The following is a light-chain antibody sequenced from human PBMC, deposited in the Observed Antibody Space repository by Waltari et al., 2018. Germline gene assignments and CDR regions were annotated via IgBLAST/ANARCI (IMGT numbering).Light chain of an antibody. V-gene: IGKV4-1*01. J-gene: IGKJ3*01. Sequence: DIVMTQSPDSLAVSLGERATINSKSSQSVLYTSNSNRYLAWYQQKPGQPPKLLINWASTRESGVPDRFSGSGSETDFTLTISSLQAEDVAVYYCQQYYITPFTFGPGTKVEIK. CDR2: WAS. CDR1: QSVLYTSNSNRY. CDR3: QQYYITPFT.